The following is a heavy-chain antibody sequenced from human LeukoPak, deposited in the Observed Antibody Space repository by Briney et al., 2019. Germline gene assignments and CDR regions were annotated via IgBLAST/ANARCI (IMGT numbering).Heavy chain of an antibody. D-gene: IGHD3-10*01. Sequence: GGSLRLSCVASGFSLSGYWMSWVRQAPGKGLEWVARLHADGSEKYYVGSVKGRFTISGDNAKNSVYLQMNSLRVDDTAVYYCARVGSESLSSWGQGTLVTVSS. CDR3: ARVGSESLSS. J-gene: IGHJ5*02. CDR2: LHADGSEK. CDR1: GFSLSGYW. V-gene: IGHV3-7*03.